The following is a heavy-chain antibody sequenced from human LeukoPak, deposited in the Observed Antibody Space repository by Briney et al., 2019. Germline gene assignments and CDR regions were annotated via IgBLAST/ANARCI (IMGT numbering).Heavy chain of an antibody. CDR1: GFTFSSHA. V-gene: IGHV3-23*01. J-gene: IGHJ4*02. D-gene: IGHD1-26*01. CDR3: AKDQNKMPTWVNY. Sequence: SGGSLRRSCAASGFTFSSHAMSWVRQAPGKGLEWVSAISGSGGSTYYADSVKARFTISRDNPKNTLYLQMHSLRAEDTAVYYCAKDQNKMPTWVNYWGQGTLVTVSS. CDR2: ISGSGGST.